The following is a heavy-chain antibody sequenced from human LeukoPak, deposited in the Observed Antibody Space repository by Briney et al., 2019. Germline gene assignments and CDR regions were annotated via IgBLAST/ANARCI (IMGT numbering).Heavy chain of an antibody. Sequence: ASVTVSCKASGRTFSSYAISWVRQAPGQGLEWMGGIIPIFGTANYAQKFQGRVTITTDESTSTAYMELSSLRSEDTAAYYCARGWGSNYFDYWGQGTLVTVSS. CDR1: GRTFSSYA. J-gene: IGHJ4*02. CDR3: ARGWGSNYFDY. V-gene: IGHV1-69*05. D-gene: IGHD2-21*01. CDR2: IIPIFGTA.